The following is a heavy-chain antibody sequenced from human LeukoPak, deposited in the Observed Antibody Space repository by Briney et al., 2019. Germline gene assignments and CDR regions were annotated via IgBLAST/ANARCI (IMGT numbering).Heavy chain of an antibody. CDR3: SKARGGGRDLFDY. J-gene: IGHJ4*02. Sequence: GSLRLFCAASGFSFDDYAMHWVRQAPGKGLEWVSLITWDGGSTYYADSVKGRFTISRDNSKNSLYLQMHSLRAEDSALYYCSKARGGGRDLFDYWGQGTLFTVSS. CDR1: GFSFDDYA. D-gene: IGHD6-25*01. V-gene: IGHV3-43D*03. CDR2: ITWDGGST.